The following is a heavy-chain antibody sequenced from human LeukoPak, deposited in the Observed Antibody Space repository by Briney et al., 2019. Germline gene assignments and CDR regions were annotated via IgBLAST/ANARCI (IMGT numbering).Heavy chain of an antibody. CDR1: GFTFSSYT. D-gene: IGHD1-26*01. J-gene: IGHJ4*02. CDR3: AKDRVGAILGDIDY. CDR2: ISGSGGST. Sequence: PGGSLRLSCAASGFTFSSYTMSWVRQAPGKGLEWVSAISGSGGSTYYADSVKGRFTISRDNSKNTLYLQMNSLRAEDTAVYYCAKDRVGAILGDIDYWGQGTLVTVSS. V-gene: IGHV3-23*01.